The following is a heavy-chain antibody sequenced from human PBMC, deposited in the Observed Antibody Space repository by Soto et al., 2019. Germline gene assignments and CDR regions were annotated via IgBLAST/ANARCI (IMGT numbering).Heavy chain of an antibody. CDR1: GGTFSSYA. V-gene: IGHV1-69*01. D-gene: IGHD2-15*01. J-gene: IGHJ5*02. CDR2: IIPIFGTA. CDR3: AANHCSGGSCYSAGFDP. Sequence: QVQLVQSGAEVKKPGSSVKVSCKASGGTFSSYAISWVRQAPGQGLEWMGGIIPIFGTANYAQKFQGRVTITADESTSTAYMELGSLRSEDTAVYYCAANHCSGGSCYSAGFDPWGQGTLVTVSS.